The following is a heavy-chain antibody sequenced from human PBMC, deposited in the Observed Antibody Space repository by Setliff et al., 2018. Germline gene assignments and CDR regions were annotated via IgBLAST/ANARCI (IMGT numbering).Heavy chain of an antibody. CDR1: GYTLSRHY. V-gene: IGHV1-46*01. J-gene: IGHJ4*02. CDR3: GRAGVAAADRKGLLDH. D-gene: IGHD6-13*01. Sequence: GASVKVSCKATGYTLSRHYMHWARQAPGQGLEWMGIINPGGGSASIVQKFQGRVTMTSDTSTSTVYLDLSGLTSEDTAVYYCGRAGVAAADRKGLLDHWGQGTLVTVSS. CDR2: INPGGGSA.